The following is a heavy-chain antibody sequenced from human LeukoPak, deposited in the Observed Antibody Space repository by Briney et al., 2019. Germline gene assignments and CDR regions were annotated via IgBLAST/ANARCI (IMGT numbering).Heavy chain of an antibody. J-gene: IGHJ4*02. D-gene: IGHD3-22*01. V-gene: IGHV3-7*03. CDR2: IKQDGSEK. CDR1: GFTFSSYW. Sequence: PGGSLRLSCAASGFTFSSYWMSWVRQAPGKGLEWVANIKQDGSEKYYVDSVKGRFTISRDNAKNSLYLQMNSLRAEDTAVYYCAKVPYYYDSSGYSDYWGQGTPVTVSS. CDR3: AKVPYYYDSSGYSDY.